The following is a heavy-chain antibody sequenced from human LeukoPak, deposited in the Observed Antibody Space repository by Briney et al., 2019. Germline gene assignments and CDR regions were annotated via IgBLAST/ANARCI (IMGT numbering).Heavy chain of an antibody. Sequence: SETLSLTCTVSGGSISSSSYYWGWIRQPPGKGLEWIGRIYYSGSTYYNPSLKSRVTISVDTSKNQFSLKLSSVTAADTAVCYCARVRYYDILTGYTIWAYYFDYWGQGTLVTVSS. V-gene: IGHV4-39*07. CDR3: ARVRYYDILTGYTIWAYYFDY. J-gene: IGHJ4*02. D-gene: IGHD3-9*01. CDR2: IYYSGST. CDR1: GGSISSSSYY.